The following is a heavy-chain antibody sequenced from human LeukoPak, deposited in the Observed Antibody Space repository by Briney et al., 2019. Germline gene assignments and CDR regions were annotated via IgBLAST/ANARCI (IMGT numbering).Heavy chain of an antibody. J-gene: IGHJ1*01. CDR2: ISYSGST. CDR3: ARSTPLLSGYYPEAYFQH. D-gene: IGHD3-22*01. V-gene: IGHV4-39*07. Sequence: PSETLSLTCTVSGGSISSSSYYWGWIRQPPGKGLEWIGSISYSGSTYYNPSLKNRVTISVDTSKNQSSLKLSSVTAADTAVYYCARSTPLLSGYYPEAYFQHWGQGTLVTVSS. CDR1: GGSISSSSYY.